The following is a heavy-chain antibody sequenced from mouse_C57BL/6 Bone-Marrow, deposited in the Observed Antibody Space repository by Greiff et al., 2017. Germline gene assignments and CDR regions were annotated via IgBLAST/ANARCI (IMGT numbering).Heavy chain of an antibody. Sequence: EVKLVESVAELVRPGASVKLSCTASGFNIKNTYMHWVKQRPEQGLEWIGRIDPANGNTKYAPKFPGKATLTADTSSNTAYLQLRSLTSADTAICYCAKALYPPMDYWGQGTSVTVSS. V-gene: IGHV14-3*01. D-gene: IGHD5-1-1*01. CDR3: AKALYPPMDY. CDR2: IDPANGNT. J-gene: IGHJ4*01. CDR1: GFNIKNTY.